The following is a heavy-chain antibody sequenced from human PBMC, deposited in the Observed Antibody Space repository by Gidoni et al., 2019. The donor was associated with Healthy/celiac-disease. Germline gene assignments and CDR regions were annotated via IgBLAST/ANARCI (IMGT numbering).Heavy chain of an antibody. CDR1: GFTFSSYS. CDR3: ARPSGQGDY. CDR2: ISSSSSTI. D-gene: IGHD6-6*01. V-gene: IGHV3-48*04. J-gene: IGHJ4*02. Sequence: EVQLVESGGGVGQPGGSLRTACAASGFTFSSYSMNWVRQAPGKGLEWVSYISSSSSTIYYADSVKGRFTISRDNAKNSLYLQMNSLRAEDTAVYYCARPSGQGDYWGQGTLVTVSS.